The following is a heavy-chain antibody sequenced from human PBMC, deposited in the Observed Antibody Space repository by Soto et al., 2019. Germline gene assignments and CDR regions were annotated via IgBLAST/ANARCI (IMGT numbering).Heavy chain of an antibody. CDR2: INPNSGGT. J-gene: IGHJ6*02. Sequence: ASVKVSCKASGYTFTGYYMHWVRQAPGQGLEWMGWINPNSGGTNYAQKFQGWVTTTRDTSISTAYMELSRLRSDDTAVYYCAREGRRDTAMVLFDYYYYGMDVWGQGTTVTVSS. CDR3: AREGRRDTAMVLFDYYYYGMDV. D-gene: IGHD5-18*01. V-gene: IGHV1-2*04. CDR1: GYTFTGYY.